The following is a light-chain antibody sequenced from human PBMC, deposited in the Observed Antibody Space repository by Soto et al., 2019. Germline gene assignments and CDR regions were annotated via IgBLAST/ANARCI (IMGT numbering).Light chain of an antibody. CDR1: QGIGNA. CDR2: SAS. J-gene: IGKJ1*01. V-gene: IGKV1-6*01. CDR3: LQDINYPWT. Sequence: IQMTQSPSSLSASVGDRVTISCRASQGIGNAFGCFQQKPGKPPKVLIYSASNLQSGVPPRFSGSGSVTDFTLAISSLQPEDFATYYCLQDINYPWTFGQGTQVEIK.